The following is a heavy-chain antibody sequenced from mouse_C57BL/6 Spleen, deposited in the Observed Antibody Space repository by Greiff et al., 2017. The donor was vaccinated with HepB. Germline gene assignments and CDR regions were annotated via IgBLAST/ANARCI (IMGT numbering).Heavy chain of an antibody. D-gene: IGHD1-1*01. V-gene: IGHV5-6*01. CDR3: ARHDGLYGSSSYFDY. Sequence: EVHLVESGGDLVKPGGSLKLSCAASGFTFSSYGMSWVRQTPDKRLEWVATISSGGSYTYYPDSVKGRFTISRDNAKNTLYLQMSSLKSEDTAMYYCARHDGLYGSSSYFDYWGQGTTLTVSS. CDR2: ISSGGSYT. J-gene: IGHJ2*01. CDR1: GFTFSSYG.